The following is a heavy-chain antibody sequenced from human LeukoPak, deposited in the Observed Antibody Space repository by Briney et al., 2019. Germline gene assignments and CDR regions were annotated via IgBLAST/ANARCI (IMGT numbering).Heavy chain of an antibody. CDR3: TRGAGWLIDY. D-gene: IGHD3-16*01. Sequence: PSETLSLTCTVSGDSISDYYRGWLRQPPGKGLEWIGYFYNSGRSTYNPSLKSRLTISADTSKNHFSLKLNSVTTADTAVYYCTRGAGWLIDYWGQGILVTVSS. CDR2: FYNSGRS. V-gene: IGHV4-59*01. CDR1: GDSISDYY. J-gene: IGHJ4*02.